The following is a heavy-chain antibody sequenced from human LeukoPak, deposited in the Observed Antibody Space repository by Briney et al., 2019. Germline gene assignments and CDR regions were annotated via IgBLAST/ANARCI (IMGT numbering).Heavy chain of an antibody. CDR2: IYYNWCT. V-gene: IGHV4-59*01. D-gene: IGHD4-23*01. CDR3: AIVPLDSGNSGYDYYGMDV. CDR1: LGSNSRYY. J-gene: IGHJ6*02. Sequence: SESLSLTRIVSLGSNSRYYWRWIRQPPGRGREWVGYIYYNWCTNHNPCLQCRVTISVDTSKNQCSLKLSSVTAAATAVYYCAIVPLDSGNSGYDYYGMDVWGQGTTVTVSS.